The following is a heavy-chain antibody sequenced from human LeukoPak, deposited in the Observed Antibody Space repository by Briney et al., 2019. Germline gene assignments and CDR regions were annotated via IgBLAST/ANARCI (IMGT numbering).Heavy chain of an antibody. J-gene: IGHJ4*02. CDR3: AKETGSGSYYEYYFDY. CDR1: GFTFRTYG. Sequence: PGGSLRLSCVASGFTFRTYGMHWVRQAPGKGLEWVAVISYDGSNKYYADSVKGRFTISRDNSKNTLYLQMNSLRAEDTAVYYCAKETGSGSYYEYYFDYWGQGTLVTVSS. CDR2: ISYDGSNK. V-gene: IGHV3-30*18. D-gene: IGHD3-10*01.